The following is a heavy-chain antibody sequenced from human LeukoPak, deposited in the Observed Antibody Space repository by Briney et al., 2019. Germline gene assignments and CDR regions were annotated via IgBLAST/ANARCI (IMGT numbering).Heavy chain of an antibody. D-gene: IGHD6-13*01. Sequence: GGSLRLSCTASGFTFSSYWMSWVRQAPGKGLEWVANIKHDGSDKYYVDSVKGRFSISRDNAKNSLYLQMNSLRAEDTAVYYCARDSQQSSFDYWGQGSLVTVSS. CDR3: ARDSQQSSFDY. V-gene: IGHV3-7*04. CDR1: GFTFSSYW. J-gene: IGHJ4*02. CDR2: IKHDGSDK.